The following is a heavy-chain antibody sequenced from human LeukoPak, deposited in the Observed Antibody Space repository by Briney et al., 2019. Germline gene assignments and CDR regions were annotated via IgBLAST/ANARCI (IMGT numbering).Heavy chain of an antibody. Sequence: SETLSLTCAVYGGSFSGYYWSWLRQPPRKGLEWIGEINHSGSTNYNPSLKSRVTISVDTSKNQFSLKLSSVTAADTAVYYCTRQQLAPGCAFDIWGQGTMVTVSS. D-gene: IGHD6-13*01. V-gene: IGHV4-34*01. CDR1: GGSFSGYY. CDR3: TRQQLAPGCAFDI. CDR2: INHSGST. J-gene: IGHJ3*02.